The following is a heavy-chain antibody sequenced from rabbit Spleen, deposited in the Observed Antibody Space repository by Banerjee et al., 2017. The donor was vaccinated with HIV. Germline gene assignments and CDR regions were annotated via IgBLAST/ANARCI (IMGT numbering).Heavy chain of an antibody. CDR1: GFSFSSGYD. CDR2: IYTGSGST. Sequence: KESGGDLVKPGSSLTLTCAASGFSFSSGYDMCWVRQAPGKGPEWIGCIYTGSGSTYYASWAKGRFTISKTSSTTVTLQMTSLTAADTATYFCARGSATMTMVITGYYLYLWGQGTLVTVS. V-gene: IGHV1S40*01. D-gene: IGHD2-1*01. J-gene: IGHJ4*01. CDR3: ARGSATMTMVITGYYLYL.